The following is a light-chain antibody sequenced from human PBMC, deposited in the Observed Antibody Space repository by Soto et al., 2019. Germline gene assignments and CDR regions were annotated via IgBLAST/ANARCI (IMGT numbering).Light chain of an antibody. CDR1: QDISNH. CDR2: DAS. CDR3: QQYYNLPIT. V-gene: IGKV1-33*01. Sequence: IHMTQSASPLSASVAHSATLTCQASQDISNHLNWYQQKQGKAPKLLIYDASNLETGVPSRFSGSAYGTDFNVTISSLQTEDFATYACQQYYNLPITFGQGTRLEIK. J-gene: IGKJ5*01.